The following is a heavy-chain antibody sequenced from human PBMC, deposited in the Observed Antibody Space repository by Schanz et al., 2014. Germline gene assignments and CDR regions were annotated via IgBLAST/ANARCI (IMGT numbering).Heavy chain of an antibody. CDR3: VRDSFFAFDY. CDR2: ISGSGGTI. J-gene: IGHJ4*02. D-gene: IGHD3-3*01. V-gene: IGHV3-11*04. CDR1: GFPFSDYF. Sequence: VQLLESGGGLVQPGGSLRLSCTASGFPFSDYFMAWIRQAPGKGLEWVSAISGSGGTIYYADSVKGRFTISRDNAKNSLYLEMNSLRAEDTAVYYCVRDSFFAFDYWGQGTLVTVSS.